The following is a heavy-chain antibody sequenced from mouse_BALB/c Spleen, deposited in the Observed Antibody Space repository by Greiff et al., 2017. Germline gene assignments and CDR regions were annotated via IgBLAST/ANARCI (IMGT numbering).Heavy chain of an antibody. V-gene: IGHV5-12-1*01. CDR2: ISSGGGST. Sequence: EVKVVESGGGLVKPGGSLKLSCAASGFAFSSYDMSWVRQTPEKRLEWVAYISSGGGSTYYPDTVKGRFTISRDNAKNTLYLQMSSLKSEDTAMYYCAREGIYYYGSSYEGYAMDYWGQGTSVTVSS. CDR1: GFAFSSYD. D-gene: IGHD1-1*01. CDR3: AREGIYYYGSSYEGYAMDY. J-gene: IGHJ4*01.